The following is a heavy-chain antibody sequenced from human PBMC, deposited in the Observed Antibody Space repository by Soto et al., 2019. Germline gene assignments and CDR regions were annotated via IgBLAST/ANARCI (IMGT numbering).Heavy chain of an antibody. CDR2: ISGSGGST. D-gene: IGHD5-18*01. CDR3: AKGGYSYGPLGDGN. Sequence: GESLKISCAASGFTFSSYAMSWVRQAPGKGLEWVSAISGSGGSTYYADSVKGRFTISRDNSKNTLYLQMNSLRAEDTAVYYCAKGGYSYGPLGDGNWGQGTLVTVSS. V-gene: IGHV3-23*01. J-gene: IGHJ4*02. CDR1: GFTFSSYA.